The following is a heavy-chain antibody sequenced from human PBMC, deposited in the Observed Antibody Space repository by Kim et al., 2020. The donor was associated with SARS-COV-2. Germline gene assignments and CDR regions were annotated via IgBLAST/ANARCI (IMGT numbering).Heavy chain of an antibody. CDR1: GGSISSYY. J-gene: IGHJ6*02. Sequence: SETLSLTCTVSGGSISSYYWSWIRQPPGKGLEWIGYIYYSGSTNYNPSLKSRVTISVDTSKNQFSLKLSSVTAADTAVYYCARDYVYCDYTYYYYGMDVWGQGTTVTVSS. V-gene: IGHV4-59*13. D-gene: IGHD4-17*01. CDR3: ARDYVYCDYTYYYYGMDV. CDR2: IYYSGST.